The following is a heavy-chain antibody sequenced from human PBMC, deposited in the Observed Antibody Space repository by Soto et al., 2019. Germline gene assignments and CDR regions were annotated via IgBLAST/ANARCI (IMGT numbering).Heavy chain of an antibody. D-gene: IGHD6-19*01. Sequence: EVQLLESGGGLVQPGGSLRLSCAASGFTFSSYAMSWVRQAPGKGLEWVSAISGSGGSTYYADSVTGRFTISRDNSKNKVYLQIDSLGPEDTAVYYCAKRFAYSSGLDGFDIWGQGTMVTVSS. CDR2: ISGSGGST. CDR3: AKRFAYSSGLDGFDI. CDR1: GFTFSSYA. J-gene: IGHJ3*02. V-gene: IGHV3-23*01.